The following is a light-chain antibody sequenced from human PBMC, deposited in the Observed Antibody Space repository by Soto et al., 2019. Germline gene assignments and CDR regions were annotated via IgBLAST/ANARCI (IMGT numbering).Light chain of an antibody. CDR1: QGISSY. CDR2: AAS. Sequence: DIQMTQSPSTLSGSGGDRVTITCRASQGISSYLAWYQQKPGKAPKLLIYAASTLQSGVPSRFSGSGSGTEFTLTISSLQPEDFATYYCQQLNSYPPSITFGQGTRLEIK. CDR3: QQLNSYPPSIT. V-gene: IGKV1-9*01. J-gene: IGKJ5*01.